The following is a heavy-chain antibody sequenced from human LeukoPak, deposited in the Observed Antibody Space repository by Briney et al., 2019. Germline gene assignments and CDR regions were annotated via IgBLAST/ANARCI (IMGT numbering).Heavy chain of an antibody. D-gene: IGHD7-27*01. CDR3: AREVAGDFDY. J-gene: IGHJ4*02. CDR2: IYTSGST. V-gene: IGHV4-61*02. Sequence: SQTLSLTCTVSGGSISSGSYYWSWIRQPAGKGLEWIGRIYTSGSTIYNPSLKSRVTISVDTSKNQFSLKLSSVTAADTAVYYCAREVAGDFDYWAQGTLVTVSS. CDR1: GGSISSGSYY.